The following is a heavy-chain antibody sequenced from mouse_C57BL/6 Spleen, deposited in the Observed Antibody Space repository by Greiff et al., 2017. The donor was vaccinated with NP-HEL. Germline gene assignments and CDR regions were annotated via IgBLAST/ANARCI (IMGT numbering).Heavy chain of an antibody. CDR2: IYPGDGDT. Sequence: VQLVESGPELVKPRASVKISCKASGYAFSSSWMNWVKQRPGKGLEWIGRIYPGDGDTNYNGKFKGKATLTADKSSSTAYMQLSSLTSEDSAVYFCARDGYFDYWGQGTTLTVSS. J-gene: IGHJ2*01. D-gene: IGHD2-3*01. CDR1: GYAFSSSW. V-gene: IGHV1-82*01. CDR3: ARDGYFDY.